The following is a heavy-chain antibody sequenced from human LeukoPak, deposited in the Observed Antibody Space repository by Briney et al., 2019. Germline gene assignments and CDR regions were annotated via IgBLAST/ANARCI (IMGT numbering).Heavy chain of an antibody. CDR2: ISGSGGST. CDR3: AKAPPQCSSTSCYSES. CDR1: GFTFSSYA. V-gene: IGHV3-23*01. D-gene: IGHD2-2*02. Sequence: GGSLRLSCAASGFTFSSYAMSWVRQAPGKGLEWVSAISGSGGSTYYADSVKGRFTISRDNSKNTLYLQMNSLRAEDTAVYYCAKAPPQCSSTSCYSESWGQGTLVIVSS. J-gene: IGHJ5*02.